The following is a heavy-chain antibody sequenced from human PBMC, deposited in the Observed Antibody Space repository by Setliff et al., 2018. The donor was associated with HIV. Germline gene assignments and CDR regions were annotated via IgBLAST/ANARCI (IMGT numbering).Heavy chain of an antibody. CDR1: GGSISSGGYY. D-gene: IGHD6-13*01. J-gene: IGHJ6*03. CDR2: IYYSGST. V-gene: IGHV4-31*03. CDR3: ARGGIAAAGTYYYYMDV. Sequence: SETLSLTCTVSGGSISSGGYYWSWIRQHPGKGLEWIGYIYYSGSTYYDPSLKSRVTISVDTSKNQFSLKLSSVTAADTAVYYCARGGIAAAGTYYYYMDVWCKGTTVT.